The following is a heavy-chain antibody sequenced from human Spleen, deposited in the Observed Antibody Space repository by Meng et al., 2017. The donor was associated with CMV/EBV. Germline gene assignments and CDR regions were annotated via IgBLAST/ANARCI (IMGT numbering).Heavy chain of an antibody. CDR1: GGSISSYY. V-gene: IGHV4-59*01. Sequence: SETLSHTCTVSGGSISSYYWSWIRQPPGKGLEWIGYIYYSGSTNYNPSLKSRVTISVDTSKNQFSLKLSSVTAADTAVYYCARSPYYGSGSYYNGWGQGTLVTVSS. CDR2: IYYSGST. J-gene: IGHJ4*02. D-gene: IGHD3-10*01. CDR3: ARSPYYGSGSYYNG.